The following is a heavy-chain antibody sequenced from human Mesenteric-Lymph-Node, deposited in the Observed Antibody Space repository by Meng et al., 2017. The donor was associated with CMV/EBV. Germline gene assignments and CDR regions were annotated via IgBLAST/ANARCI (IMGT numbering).Heavy chain of an antibody. CDR3: ARGGGRYEY. V-gene: IGHV3-7*01. J-gene: IGHJ4*02. D-gene: IGHD6-19*01. CDR1: GFTFSSYS. Sequence: GESLKISCAASGFTFSSYSMNWVRQAPGKGLEWVANIKQDGNEIYYVDSVKGRFTISRDNSKNSLYLQMNSLRAEDTAVYYCARGGGRYEYWGQGTLVTVSS. CDR2: IKQDGNEI.